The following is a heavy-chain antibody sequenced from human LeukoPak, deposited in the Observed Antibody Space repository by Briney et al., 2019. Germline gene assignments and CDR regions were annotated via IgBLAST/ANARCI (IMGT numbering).Heavy chain of an antibody. CDR1: GFTFSTYE. CDR3: ARDRYYGSGTYDV. Sequence: AGGSLRLSCAASGFTFSTYEMNWVRQAPGKGLEWVSYISSSAGTIYYADSAKGRFTISRDNAKNSLYLQMNSLRAEDTAVYYCARDRYYGSGTYDVWGKGTTVTVSS. CDR2: ISSSAGTI. V-gene: IGHV3-48*03. D-gene: IGHD3-10*01. J-gene: IGHJ6*04.